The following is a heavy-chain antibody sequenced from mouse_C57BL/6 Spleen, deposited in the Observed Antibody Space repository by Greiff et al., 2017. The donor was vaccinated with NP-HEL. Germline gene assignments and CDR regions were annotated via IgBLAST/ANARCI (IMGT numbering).Heavy chain of an antibody. CDR2: INYDGSST. Sequence: EVKLVESEGGLVQPGSSMKLSCTASGFTFSDYYMAWVRQVPEKGLEWVANINYDGSSTYYLDSLKSRFIISRDNAKNILYLQMSSLKSEDTATYYCAREWLLQFDYWGQGTTLTVSS. CDR3: AREWLLQFDY. CDR1: GFTFSDYY. D-gene: IGHD2-3*01. J-gene: IGHJ2*01. V-gene: IGHV5-16*01.